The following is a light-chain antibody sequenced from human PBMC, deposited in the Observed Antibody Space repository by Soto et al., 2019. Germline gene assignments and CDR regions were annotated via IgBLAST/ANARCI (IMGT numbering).Light chain of an antibody. J-gene: IGKJ4*01. Sequence: EIVLTQSPGTLSLSPGERATLSCRASQSVYNSYLACYQHKAGQAPRLLIHGASSRATGIPDRFSGTGCGTDFTLTITRLEPEDSAVYYCQQYGGSHLVTIGGGTKVEI. V-gene: IGKV3-20*01. CDR2: GAS. CDR3: QQYGGSHLVT. CDR1: QSVYNSY.